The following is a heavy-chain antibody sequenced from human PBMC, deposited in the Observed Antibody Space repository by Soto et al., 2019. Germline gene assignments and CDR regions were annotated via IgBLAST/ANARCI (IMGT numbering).Heavy chain of an antibody. CDR3: ARETSAPGTFREDASDI. D-gene: IGHD6-13*01. Sequence: QVQLVQSGAEVKKPGSSVKVACKVSGDTFSNYAINWVRQAPGQGLEWMGASVPIFSTANYAQKFQGRGTITADEFTSTAYMELSGLRSDDTATYYCARETSAPGTFREDASDIWGQGTLVTVSS. CDR1: GDTFSNYA. V-gene: IGHV1-69*12. J-gene: IGHJ3*02. CDR2: SVPIFSTA.